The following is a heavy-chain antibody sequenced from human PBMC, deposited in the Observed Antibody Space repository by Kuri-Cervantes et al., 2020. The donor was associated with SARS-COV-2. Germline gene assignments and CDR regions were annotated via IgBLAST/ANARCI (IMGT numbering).Heavy chain of an antibody. J-gene: IGHJ4*02. V-gene: IGHV3-30*03. D-gene: IGHD3-10*01. CDR2: ISYDGSNK. Sequence: GESLKISCAASGFTFSSYGMHWVRQAPGKGLEWVAVISYDGSNKYYADSVKGRFTISRDNAKNSLYLQMNSLRDEDTAVYYCARDLALNYYGSGRFGYWGQGTLVTVSS. CDR1: GFTFSSYG. CDR3: ARDLALNYYGSGRFGY.